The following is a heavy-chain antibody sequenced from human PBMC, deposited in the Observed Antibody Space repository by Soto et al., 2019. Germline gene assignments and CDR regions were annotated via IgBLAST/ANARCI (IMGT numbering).Heavy chain of an antibody. D-gene: IGHD2-15*01. J-gene: IGHJ4*02. V-gene: IGHV4-39*01. CDR2: IYYSGST. CDR1: GGSISSSSDY. Sequence: QLQLQESGPGLVKPSETLSLTCTVSGGSISSSSDYWGWIRQPPGKGLEWIGSIYYSGSTYYNPSLKSRVTISVDTSKNQFSLKLSSVTAADTAVYYCARTQAVFIDYWGQGTLVTVSS. CDR3: ARTQAVFIDY.